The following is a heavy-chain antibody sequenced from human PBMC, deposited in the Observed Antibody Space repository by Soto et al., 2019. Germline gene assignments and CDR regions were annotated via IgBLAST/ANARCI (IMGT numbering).Heavy chain of an antibody. CDR2: IDSNGGT. J-gene: IGHJ6*02. V-gene: IGHV4-59*08. D-gene: IGHD3-10*01. CDR3: VRQGFGRLHGLVDV. Sequence: ETLSLTCTVSDDSSSNYKWSWIRQPPGRRLEWIGYIDSNGGTSYNPSLQSRVTISIDTSTKQFFLKLSSVTAADTAVYYCVRQGFGRLHGLVDVWGQGTTVTVSS. CDR1: DDSSSNYK.